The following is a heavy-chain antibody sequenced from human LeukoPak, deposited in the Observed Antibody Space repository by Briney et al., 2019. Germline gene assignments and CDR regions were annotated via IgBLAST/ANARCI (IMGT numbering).Heavy chain of an antibody. V-gene: IGHV4-39*07. J-gene: IGHJ5*02. CDR1: GGSISSRSYY. D-gene: IGHD1-26*01. Sequence: SETLSLTCTVSGGSISSRSYYWGWIRQPPGKGLEWIGSIYYSGSTYYNPSLKSRVTISVDTSKNQSSLQLSSVTAADTAVYYCARDLGGVFDPWGQGTLVTVSS. CDR2: IYYSGST. CDR3: ARDLGGVFDP.